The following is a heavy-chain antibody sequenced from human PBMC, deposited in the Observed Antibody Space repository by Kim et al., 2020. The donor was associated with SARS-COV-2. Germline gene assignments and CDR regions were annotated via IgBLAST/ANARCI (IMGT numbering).Heavy chain of an antibody. CDR1: GFTFSSYA. CDR2: ISYDGSNK. V-gene: IGHV3-30*04. D-gene: IGHD3-22*01. J-gene: IGHJ4*01. Sequence: GGSLRLSCAASGFTFSSYAMHWVRQAPGKGLEWVAVISYDGSNKYYADSVKGRFTISRDNSKNTLYLQMNSLRAEDTAVYYCAREEYYYDCSGYYQFDY. CDR3: AREEYYYDCSGYYQFDY.